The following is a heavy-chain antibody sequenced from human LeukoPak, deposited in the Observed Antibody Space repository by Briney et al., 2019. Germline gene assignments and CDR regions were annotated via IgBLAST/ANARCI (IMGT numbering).Heavy chain of an antibody. CDR2: IIPIFGTA. J-gene: IGHJ4*02. V-gene: IGHV1-69*05. D-gene: IGHD3-9*01. Sequence: SVKVSCKASGGTFSSYAISWVRQAPGQGLEWMGRIIPIFGTANYAQKFQGRVTITTDESTSTAYMELSSLRSDDTAVYYCARGLFDWLVGDDYWGQGTLVTVSS. CDR3: ARGLFDWLVGDDY. CDR1: GGTFSSYA.